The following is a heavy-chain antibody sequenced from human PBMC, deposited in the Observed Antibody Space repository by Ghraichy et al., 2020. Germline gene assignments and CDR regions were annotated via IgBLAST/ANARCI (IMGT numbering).Heavy chain of an antibody. CDR3: AKGVTPSY. CDR2: IYSDGTT. D-gene: IGHD3-10*01. V-gene: IGHV3-53*01. J-gene: IGHJ4*02. Sequence: GESLNISCAASGFTVSSNYMSWVRQAPGKGLEWVSVIYSDGTTYYADSVKGRFTISRDNSKYTLYLQMNTLRAEDTAVYYWAKGVTPSYWGQGTLVTVPS. CDR1: GFTVSSNY.